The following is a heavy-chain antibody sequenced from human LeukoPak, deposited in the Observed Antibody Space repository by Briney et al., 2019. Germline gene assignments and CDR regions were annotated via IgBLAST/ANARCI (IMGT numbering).Heavy chain of an antibody. J-gene: IGHJ4*02. Sequence: GASVKVSCKASGYTFTSYGISWVRQAPGQGLEWMGWISAYNGNTNYAQKLQGRVTMTTDTSTSTAYMELRSLRSDDTAVYYCARYFVYDSSGYPLRPFDYWGQGTLVTVSS. CDR1: GYTFTSYG. CDR2: ISAYNGNT. V-gene: IGHV1-18*01. CDR3: ARYFVYDSSGYPLRPFDY. D-gene: IGHD3-22*01.